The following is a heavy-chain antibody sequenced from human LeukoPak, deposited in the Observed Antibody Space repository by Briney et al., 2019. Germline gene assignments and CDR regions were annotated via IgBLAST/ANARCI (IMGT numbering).Heavy chain of an antibody. J-gene: IGHJ6*03. V-gene: IGHV3-21*01. Sequence: GGSLRLSCAASGFSYISYSMNWVRQAPGKGLEWVSSISSSSDYIYHVDSVKGRFTISRDSARNSLYLQMNNLRVEDTAVYYCARVSPTRGYYMDVWGKGTTVTVSS. D-gene: IGHD3-10*01. CDR2: ISSSSDYI. CDR3: ARVSPTRGYYMDV. CDR1: GFSYISYS.